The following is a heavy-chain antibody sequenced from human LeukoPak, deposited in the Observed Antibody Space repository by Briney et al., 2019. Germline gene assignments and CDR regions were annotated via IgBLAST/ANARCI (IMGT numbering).Heavy chain of an antibody. V-gene: IGHV4-59*01. CDR3: ARSRITMVRGAPDYYYYMDV. CDR1: GGSISSYY. D-gene: IGHD3-10*01. J-gene: IGHJ6*03. Sequence: SETLPLTCTVSGGSISSYYWSWIRQPPGKGLEWIGYIYYSGSTNYNPSLKSRVTISVDTSKNQFSLKLSSVTAADTAVYYCARSRITMVRGAPDYYYYMDVWGKGTTVTVSS. CDR2: IYYSGST.